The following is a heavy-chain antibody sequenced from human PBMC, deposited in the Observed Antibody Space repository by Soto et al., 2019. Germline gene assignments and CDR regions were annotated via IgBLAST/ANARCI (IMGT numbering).Heavy chain of an antibody. CDR1: GFTFSSYA. J-gene: IGHJ4*02. Sequence: GGSLRLSCAASGFTFSSYAMSWVRQAPGKGLEWVSAISGSGGSTYYADSVKGRFTISRDNSKNTLYLQMNSLRAEDTAVYYCAKDPRVTYESKNVDYWSQGTLVTVSS. CDR3: AKDPRVTYESKNVDY. V-gene: IGHV3-23*01. D-gene: IGHD5-12*01. CDR2: ISGSGGST.